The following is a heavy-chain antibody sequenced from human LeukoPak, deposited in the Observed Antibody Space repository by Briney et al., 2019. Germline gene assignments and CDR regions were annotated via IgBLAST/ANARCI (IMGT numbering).Heavy chain of an antibody. D-gene: IGHD4-23*01. J-gene: IGHJ4*02. V-gene: IGHV3-48*03. CDR2: LSSSGYTI. CDR1: GFTFSSYE. Sequence: PGGSLRLSCAASGFTFSSYEMNWVRQAPGKGLEWVSYLSSSGYTIYYADSVKGRFTISRDNARNSLYLQMNSLRAEDTAVYYCVRDGSTVVWGQGTLVTVSS. CDR3: VRDGSTVV.